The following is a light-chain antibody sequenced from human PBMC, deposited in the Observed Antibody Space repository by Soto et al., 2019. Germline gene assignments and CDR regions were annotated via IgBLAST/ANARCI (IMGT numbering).Light chain of an antibody. V-gene: IGLV1-44*01. CDR2: SNN. CDR1: SSHIGSNT. CDR3: AAWDDSLNGRYV. Sequence: QSALTQPPSASGTPGQRVIISCSGSSSHIGSNTVNWYQQLPGTAPKLLIYSNNQRPSGVPDRFSGSKSGTSASLAISGLQSEDEADYYCAAWDDSLNGRYVFGTGSK. J-gene: IGLJ1*01.